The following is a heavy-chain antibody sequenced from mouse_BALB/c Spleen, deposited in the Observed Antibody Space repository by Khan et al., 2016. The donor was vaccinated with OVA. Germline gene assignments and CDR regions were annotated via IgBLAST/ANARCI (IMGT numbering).Heavy chain of an antibody. CDR2: INPSSGYT. D-gene: IGHD1-3*01. V-gene: IGHV1-4*01. Sequence: QVQLKQSGAELARPGASVKMSCKASGYTFTSYTMHWVKQRPGQGLEWIGYINPSSGYTKYNQKFKDQATLTADKSSSTAYMLLSSLTAEDSAVYYCAKTNERWGQGTTLTVSS. CDR1: GYTFTSYT. J-gene: IGHJ2*01. CDR3: AKTNER.